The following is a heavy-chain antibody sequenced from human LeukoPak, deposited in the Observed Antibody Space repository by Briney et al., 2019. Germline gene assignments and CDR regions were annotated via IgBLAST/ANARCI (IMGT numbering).Heavy chain of an antibody. D-gene: IGHD2/OR15-2a*01. CDR1: GFTFSDYY. Sequence: PGGSLRLSCAASGFTFSDYYMSWIRQAPGKGLEWVSYISSSGSTIYYADSVKGRFTISRDNAKKSLYLQMNSLRAEDTAVYYCAREGNIHSPTYLDYWGQGTLVTVSS. V-gene: IGHV3-11*04. CDR2: ISSSGSTI. CDR3: AREGNIHSPTYLDY. J-gene: IGHJ4*02.